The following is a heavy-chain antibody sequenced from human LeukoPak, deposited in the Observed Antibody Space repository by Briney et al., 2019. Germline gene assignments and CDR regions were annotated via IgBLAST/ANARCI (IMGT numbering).Heavy chain of an antibody. CDR1: GGSVSSDY. J-gene: IGHJ4*02. Sequence: SETLSLTCTVSGGSVSSDYWSWIRQPPGKGLEWIGYIYHTGNSDYNPSLKSRATISLNTSKNQFSLKLTSVTAADTAVYFCARHPFSSPFDYWGQGTLVTVSS. CDR3: ARHPFSSPFDY. CDR2: IYHTGNS. V-gene: IGHV4-59*08. D-gene: IGHD2/OR15-2a*01.